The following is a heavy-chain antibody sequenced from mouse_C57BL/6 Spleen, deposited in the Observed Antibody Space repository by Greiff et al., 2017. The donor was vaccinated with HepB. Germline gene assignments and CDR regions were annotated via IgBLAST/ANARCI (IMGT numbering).Heavy chain of an antibody. CDR3: AKDLVTTNWYFDV. V-gene: IGHV2-5*01. CDR2: IWRGGST. D-gene: IGHD2-5*01. J-gene: IGHJ1*03. CDR1: GFSLTSYG. Sequence: VQVVESGPGLVQPSQRLSITCTVSGFSLTSYGVHWVRQSPGKGLEWLGVIWRGGSTDYNAAFMSRLSSTKDNSKSQVFFKMNSLQADDTAIYYCAKDLVTTNWYFDVWGTGTTVTVSS.